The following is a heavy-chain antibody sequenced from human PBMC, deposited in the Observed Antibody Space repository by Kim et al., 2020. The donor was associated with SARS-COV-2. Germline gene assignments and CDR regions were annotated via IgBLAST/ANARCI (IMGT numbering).Heavy chain of an antibody. D-gene: IGHD5-18*01. Sequence: SETLSLTCTVSGGSISSYYWSWIRQPPGKGLEWIGYIYYSGSTNYNPSLKSRVTISVDTSKNQFSLKLSSVTAADTAVYYCARDRAMVKSVEGYYFDYWG. CDR1: GGSISSYY. CDR2: IYYSGST. J-gene: IGHJ4*01. CDR3: ARDRAMVKSVEGYYFDY. V-gene: IGHV4-59*01.